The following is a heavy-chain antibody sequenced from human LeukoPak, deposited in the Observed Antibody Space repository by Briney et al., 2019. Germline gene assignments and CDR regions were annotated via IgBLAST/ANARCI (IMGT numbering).Heavy chain of an antibody. CDR1: GFSLSGYW. J-gene: IGHJ4*02. CDR2: LHADGSEK. D-gene: IGHD5-12*01. CDR3: ARGGYSFDY. V-gene: IGHV3-7*01. Sequence: PGGSLRLSCVGSGFSLSGYWMSWVRQAPGKGLEWVARLHADGSEKYYVGSGKGRFTISGDNAKNSLYLQMNSLRVDDTAVYYCARGGYSFDYLGQGTLVTVSS.